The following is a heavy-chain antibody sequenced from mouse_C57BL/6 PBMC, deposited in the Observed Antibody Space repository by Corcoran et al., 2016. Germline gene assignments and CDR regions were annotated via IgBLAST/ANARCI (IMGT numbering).Heavy chain of an antibody. J-gene: IGHJ4*01. Sequence: QIQLVQSGPELKKPGETVKISCKASGYTFTTYGMSWVKQAPGKGLKWMGWINTYSGVPTYADDFKGRCAFSLETSASTAYLQINNLKNEDTATYFCARESSHYAMDYWGQGTSVTVSS. CDR3: ARESSHYAMDY. CDR2: INTYSGVP. V-gene: IGHV9-3*01. CDR1: GYTFTTYG.